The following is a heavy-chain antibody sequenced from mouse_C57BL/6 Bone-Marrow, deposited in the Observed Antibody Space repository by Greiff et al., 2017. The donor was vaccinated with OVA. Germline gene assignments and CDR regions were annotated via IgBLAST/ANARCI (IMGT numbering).Heavy chain of an antibody. CDR2: IYPGSGST. V-gene: IGHV1-55*01. CDR3: ARSDGSSPDWYFDV. CDR1: GYTFTSYW. Sequence: QVHVKQPGAELVKPGASVKMSCKASGYTFTSYWITWVKQRPGQGLEWIGDIYPGSGSTNYNEKFKSKATLTVDTSSSTAYMQLSSLTSEDSAVYYCARSDGSSPDWYFDVWGTGTTVTVSS. J-gene: IGHJ1*03. D-gene: IGHD1-1*01.